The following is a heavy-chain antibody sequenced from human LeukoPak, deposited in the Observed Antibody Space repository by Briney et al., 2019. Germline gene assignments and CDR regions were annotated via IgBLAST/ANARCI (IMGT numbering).Heavy chain of an antibody. Sequence: GASVKVSCKASGYTFTSYYMHWVRQAPGQGLEWMGWISAYNGNTNYAQKLQGRVTMTTDTSTSTAYMELRSLRSDDTAVYYCARDSAHISVRGLSSSWYYWGQGTLVTVSS. CDR1: GYTFTSYY. D-gene: IGHD6-13*01. CDR2: ISAYNGNT. V-gene: IGHV1-18*04. CDR3: ARDSAHISVRGLSSSWYY. J-gene: IGHJ4*02.